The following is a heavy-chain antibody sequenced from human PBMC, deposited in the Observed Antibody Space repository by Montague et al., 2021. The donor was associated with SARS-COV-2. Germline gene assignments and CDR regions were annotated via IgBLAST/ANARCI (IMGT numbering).Heavy chain of an antibody. J-gene: IGHJ6*02. CDR1: AGSISSPNW. Sequence: SETLSLTCAVSAGSISSPNWWNWVRQPPGKGLEWIGEIYYTGNTNYNPSLKSRVTIFIDKSKNHFSLQLSSVTAADTAVYYCARGGTYHYGTDVWGQGTTVAVSS. D-gene: IGHD3-16*01. CDR3: ARGGTYHYGTDV. CDR2: IYYTGNT. V-gene: IGHV4-4*02.